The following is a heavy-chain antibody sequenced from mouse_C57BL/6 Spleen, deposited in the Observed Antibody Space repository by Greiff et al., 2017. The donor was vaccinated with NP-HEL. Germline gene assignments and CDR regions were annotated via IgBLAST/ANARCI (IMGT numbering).Heavy chain of an antibody. CDR1: GFTFSDYY. Sequence: EVMLVESGGGLVQPGGSLKLSCAASGFTFSDYYMYWVRQTPEKRLEWVAYISNGGGSTYYPDTVKGRFTISRDNAKNTLYLQMSRLKSEDTAMYYCARQWVYYGIFGYWGQGTTLTVSS. J-gene: IGHJ2*01. CDR3: ARQWVYYGIFGY. D-gene: IGHD2-1*01. V-gene: IGHV5-12*01. CDR2: ISNGGGST.